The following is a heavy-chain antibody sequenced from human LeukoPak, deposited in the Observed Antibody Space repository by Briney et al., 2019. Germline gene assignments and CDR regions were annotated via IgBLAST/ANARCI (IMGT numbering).Heavy chain of an antibody. J-gene: IGHJ4*02. V-gene: IGHV3-30*18. D-gene: IGHD1-26*01. CDR2: ISYDGSNK. Sequence: GGSLRLSCAASGFTFSSYGMHWVRQAPGKGLEWVAVISYDGSNKYYADSVKGRFTISRDNSKNTLYLQMNSLRAEDTAVYYCAKGVDWELLRSPNDYWGQGTLVTVSS. CDR1: GFTFSSYG. CDR3: AKGVDWELLRSPNDY.